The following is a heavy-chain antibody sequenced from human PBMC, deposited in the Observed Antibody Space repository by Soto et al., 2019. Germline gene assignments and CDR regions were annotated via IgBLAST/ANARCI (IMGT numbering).Heavy chain of an antibody. CDR2: ISPYTGNT. V-gene: IGHV1-18*01. D-gene: IGHD2-2*01. CDR3: AADPMPTSFYSYEMDV. CDR1: GYTFSSIG. J-gene: IGHJ6*02. Sequence: ASVNVSCKPSGYTFSSIGISWVRQAPGQGLEWMGCISPYTGNTYYAQRLQGRVTMTSDTSTSTAYMDLRSLRSEDTAVYYGAADPMPTSFYSYEMDVGGQGAAVTVAS.